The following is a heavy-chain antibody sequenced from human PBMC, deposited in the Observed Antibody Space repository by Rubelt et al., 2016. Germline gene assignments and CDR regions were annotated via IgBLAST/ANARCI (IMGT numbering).Heavy chain of an antibody. Sequence: QVHLQESGPGVVKPSETLSLTCTVSGGSISTYYWRWIRQPPGKGLEWIGYIYYSGSTNYNPSLKSRVTISVDTSKNQFSLKLGSVTAADTAVYYCARGRTRYYYDSSGYYYFDYWGQGTLVTVSS. D-gene: IGHD3-22*01. CDR2: IYYSGST. J-gene: IGHJ4*02. V-gene: IGHV4-59*12. CDR1: GGSISTYY. CDR3: ARGRTRYYYDSSGYYYFDY.